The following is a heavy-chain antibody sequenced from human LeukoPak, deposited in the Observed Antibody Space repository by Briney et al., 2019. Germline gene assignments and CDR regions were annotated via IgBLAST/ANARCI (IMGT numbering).Heavy chain of an antibody. CDR1: GGTFSSYA. CDR3: ATNHLIAAALVFDP. Sequence: SVKVSCKASGGTFSSYAISWVRQAPGQGLEWMGRIIPIFGTANYAQKFQGRVTITTDESTSTAYMELSSLRSEDTAVYYCATNHLIAAALVFDPWGQGTLVAVSS. V-gene: IGHV1-69*05. J-gene: IGHJ5*02. CDR2: IIPIFGTA. D-gene: IGHD6-13*01.